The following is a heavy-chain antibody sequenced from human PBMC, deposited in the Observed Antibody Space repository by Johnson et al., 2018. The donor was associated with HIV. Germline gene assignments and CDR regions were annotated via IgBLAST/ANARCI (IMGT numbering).Heavy chain of an antibody. Sequence: VQLVESGGDLVQPGGSLRLSCAASGFTVSSNYMSWVRQAPGKGLEWVSVIYSGGSTYYADSVKGRFTISRDNSKNTLYLQMNSLRAEDTALYYCARDTDKWQLRPGAFDIWGQGTMVTVSS. J-gene: IGHJ3*02. CDR2: IYSGGST. CDR3: ARDTDKWQLRPGAFDI. D-gene: IGHD1-26*01. CDR1: GFTVSSNY. V-gene: IGHV3-66*01.